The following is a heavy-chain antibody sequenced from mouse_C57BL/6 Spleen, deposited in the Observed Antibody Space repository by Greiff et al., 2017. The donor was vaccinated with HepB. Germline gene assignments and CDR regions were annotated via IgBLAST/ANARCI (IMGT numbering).Heavy chain of an antibody. CDR2: ISSGSSTI. CDR3: ARGSGSYGDYYFDY. D-gene: IGHD1-1*02. V-gene: IGHV5-17*01. Sequence: EVQLVESGGGLVKPGGSLKLSCAASGFTFSDYGMHWVRQAPEKGLEWVAYISSGSSTIYYADTVKGRFTISRDNAKNTLFLQMTSLRSEDTAMYYCARGSGSYGDYYFDYWGQGTTLTVSS. CDR1: GFTFSDYG. J-gene: IGHJ2*01.